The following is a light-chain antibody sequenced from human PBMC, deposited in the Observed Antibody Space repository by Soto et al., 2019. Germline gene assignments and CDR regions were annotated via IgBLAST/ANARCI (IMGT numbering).Light chain of an antibody. CDR3: ISYTTSSTSYV. J-gene: IGLJ1*01. Sequence: QSVLTQPASVSGSPGQSITISCTGTSSDVGNYNLVSWYQQHPGKAPKLMIFEVSNRPSGVSNRFSGSKSGNTASLTISGLQVEDEADYYCISYTTSSTSYVFGTGTKLTVL. CDR1: SSDVGNYNL. V-gene: IGLV2-14*02. CDR2: EVS.